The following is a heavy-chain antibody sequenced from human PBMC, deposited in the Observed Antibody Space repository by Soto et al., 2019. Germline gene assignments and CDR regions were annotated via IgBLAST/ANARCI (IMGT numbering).Heavy chain of an antibody. CDR2: IHPANGNT. D-gene: IGHD1-20*01. CDR3: ARDKITPVGHVFQFGMDV. CDR1: GYSFTQYA. Sequence: ASVKVSCKASGYSFTQYAIHWVRQAPGRSLEWLGWIHPANGNTKYSQKFQGTVTFTRDTSATTAYMELSSLRSEDAGLYYCARDKITPVGHVFQFGMDVWGQGTTVTVSS. J-gene: IGHJ6*02. V-gene: IGHV1-3*01.